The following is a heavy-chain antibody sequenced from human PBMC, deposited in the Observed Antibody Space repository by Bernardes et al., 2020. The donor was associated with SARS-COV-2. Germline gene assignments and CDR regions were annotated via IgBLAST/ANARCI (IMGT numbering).Heavy chain of an antibody. CDR2: IYYSGST. D-gene: IGHD3-3*01. V-gene: IGHV4-39*07. J-gene: IGHJ6*03. CDR3: ARDKGFWSGYYTYYYYYMDV. Sequence: LSLTCTVSGGSISSSSYYWGWIRQPPGKGLEWIGSIYYSGSTYYNPSLKSRVTISVDTSKNQFSLKLSSVTAADTAVYYCARDKGFWSGYYTYYYYYMDVWGKGTTVTVSS. CDR1: GGSISSSSYY.